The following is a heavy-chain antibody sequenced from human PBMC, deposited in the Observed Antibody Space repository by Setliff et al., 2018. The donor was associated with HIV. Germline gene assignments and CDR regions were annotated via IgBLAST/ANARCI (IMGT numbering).Heavy chain of an antibody. CDR3: ARSYCGGGLCFRGLDL. D-gene: IGHD2-21*01. Sequence: GESLKISCKGSGYSFTGNWIGWVRQMPGKGLEWMGIIYPGDSDTRYSPSFQGQVTISADKSISTAYLQWSSLKASDTAMYYCARSYCGGGLCFRGLDLWGQGTTVTVSS. V-gene: IGHV5-51*01. J-gene: IGHJ6*02. CDR1: GYSFTGNW. CDR2: IYPGDSDT.